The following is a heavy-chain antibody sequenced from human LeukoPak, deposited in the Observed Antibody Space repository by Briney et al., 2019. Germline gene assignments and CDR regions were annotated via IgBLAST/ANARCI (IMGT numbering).Heavy chain of an antibody. V-gene: IGHV4-4*09. CDR1: GASISTYY. CDR3: ARHLATTVTRGYSCHPMDV. J-gene: IGHJ6*03. CDR2: IAPSGSA. Sequence: SETLSLTCTASGASISTYYWSWIRQPPGEGLEWIAYIAPSGSAVYNPSLSSRLTVSVDTSKNQFSLKLNSVTAADTAVYYCARHLATTVTRGYSCHPMDVWGKGTTVSVSS. D-gene: IGHD4-17*01.